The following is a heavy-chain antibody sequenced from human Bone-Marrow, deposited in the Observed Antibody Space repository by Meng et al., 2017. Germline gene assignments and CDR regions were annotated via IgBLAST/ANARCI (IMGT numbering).Heavy chain of an antibody. CDR2: IIPIFGTA. CDR3: ASPRYCSGGSCPLYFDY. Sequence: SVKVSCKASGGTFSSYAISWVRQAPGQGLEWMGGIIPIFGTANYAQKFQGRVTITADESTSTAYMELSSLRSEDTAVYYCASPRYCSGGSCPLYFDYWGQGTLVTV. V-gene: IGHV1-69*13. J-gene: IGHJ4*02. D-gene: IGHD2-15*01. CDR1: GGTFSSYA.